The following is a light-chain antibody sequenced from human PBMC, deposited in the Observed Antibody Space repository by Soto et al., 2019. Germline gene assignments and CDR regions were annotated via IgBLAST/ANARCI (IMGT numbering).Light chain of an antibody. CDR2: DAS. CDR3: QHRNNRPFS. Sequence: EILFTQSPATLSLSPGERATLSCRASQSVNNYLAWYQQRPGQAPRLLIYDASYRDTGIPARFSGSGSGTDFTLTISRLEPEDFEVYYCQHRNNRPFSFGPGTKVDIK. CDR1: QSVNNY. V-gene: IGKV3-11*01. J-gene: IGKJ3*01.